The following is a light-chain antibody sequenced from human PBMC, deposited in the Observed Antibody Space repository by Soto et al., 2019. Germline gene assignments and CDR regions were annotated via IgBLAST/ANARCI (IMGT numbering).Light chain of an antibody. Sequence: EIVLTQSPATLSLSPGGRATLSWRAIQSISGTLAWYQQKPGQAPRLLIYGASTRATSFPARFSGSGSGTDFTLTISSLQSEDFAVYYCQQYNNWPWTLGQGTKVDI. CDR3: QQYNNWPWT. J-gene: IGKJ1*01. CDR2: GAS. V-gene: IGKV3-15*01. CDR1: QSISGT.